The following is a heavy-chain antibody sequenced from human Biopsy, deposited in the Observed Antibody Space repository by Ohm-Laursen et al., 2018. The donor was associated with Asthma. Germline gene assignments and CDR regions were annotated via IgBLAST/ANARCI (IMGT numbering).Heavy chain of an antibody. D-gene: IGHD6-6*01. J-gene: IGHJ2*01. Sequence: GTLSLTCIVSGDAMSTSGSYWGWIRQSPGKGLEWIGGIYYSGRTYYKPSLESRVTISEDTSKNHFSLKVTSVTAADTAVYYCARAVSSSSYWYFDLWGRGDLVTVSS. CDR1: GDAMSTSGSY. CDR3: ARAVSSSSYWYFDL. CDR2: IYYSGRT. V-gene: IGHV4-39*02.